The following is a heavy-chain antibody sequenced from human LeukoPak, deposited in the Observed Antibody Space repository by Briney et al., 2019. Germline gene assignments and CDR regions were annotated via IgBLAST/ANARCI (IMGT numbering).Heavy chain of an antibody. V-gene: IGHV4-59*01. Sequence: SETLSLTCTVSGGSISSYYWSWIRQPPGKGLEWIGYIYYSGSTNYNPSLKSRVTISVDTSKNQFSLKLSSVTAADTAVYYCAESGDCSGGSCSDAFDIWGQGTMVTVSS. CDR1: GGSISSYY. J-gene: IGHJ3*02. CDR2: IYYSGST. D-gene: IGHD2-15*01. CDR3: AESGDCSGGSCSDAFDI.